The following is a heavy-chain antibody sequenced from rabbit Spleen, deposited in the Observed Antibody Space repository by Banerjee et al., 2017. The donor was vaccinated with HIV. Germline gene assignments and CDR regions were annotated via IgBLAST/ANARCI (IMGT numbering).Heavy chain of an antibody. Sequence: QSLEESGGDLVKPGASLTLTCTASGFSFSSDYYMCWVRQAPGKGLECGACIYTGSSGSTYYANWAKGRFTISKTSSTTVTLQMTSLTVADTATYFCARVSESSGWGEDLWGQGTLVTVS. CDR1: GFSFSSDYY. CDR3: ARVSESSGWGEDL. CDR2: IYTGSSGST. V-gene: IGHV1S40*01. J-gene: IGHJ3*01. D-gene: IGHD4-1*01.